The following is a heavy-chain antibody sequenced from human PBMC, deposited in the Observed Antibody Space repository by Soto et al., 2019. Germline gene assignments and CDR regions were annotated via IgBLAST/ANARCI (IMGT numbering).Heavy chain of an antibody. V-gene: IGHV3-30-3*01. CDR2: ISNDGSNK. CDR1: GFTFSSYA. D-gene: IGHD5-12*01. J-gene: IGHJ4*02. Sequence: QVQLVESGGGVVQPGRSLRLSCAASGFTFSSYAMHWVRQAPGKGLEWVAVISNDGSNKYYADSVKGRFTISIDNSKNTLYLLLNSLRPEDTAVYYCARDQSWDGYNSVDYWGQGTLVTVSS. CDR3: ARDQSWDGYNSVDY.